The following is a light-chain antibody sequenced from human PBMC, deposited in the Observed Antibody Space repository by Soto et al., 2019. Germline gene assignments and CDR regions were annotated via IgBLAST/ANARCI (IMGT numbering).Light chain of an antibody. Sequence: DIPMTQSPSSLSASVGDRVTITCRASQTISTHLNWYQQKPGKAPKLLIYAASTLQSGVPSRFSGSGSGTDFPLTINSLQPEDFATYYCQQSLTIPYTFGQGTKLEIK. CDR1: QTISTH. V-gene: IGKV1-39*01. CDR3: QQSLTIPYT. J-gene: IGKJ2*01. CDR2: AAS.